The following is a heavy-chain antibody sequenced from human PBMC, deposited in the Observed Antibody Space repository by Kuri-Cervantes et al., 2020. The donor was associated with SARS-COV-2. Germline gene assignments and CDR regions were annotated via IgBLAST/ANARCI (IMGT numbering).Heavy chain of an antibody. Sequence: GESLKISCTASGFTFGDYAMSWVRQAPGKGLEWVGFIRSKAYGGTTEYAASVKGRFTISRDDSKSIAYLQMNSLKTEGTAVYYCTRDDFWSGYYLDWGQGTLVTVSS. D-gene: IGHD3-3*01. CDR3: TRDDFWSGYYLD. V-gene: IGHV3-49*04. J-gene: IGHJ4*02. CDR1: GFTFGDYA. CDR2: IRSKAYGGTT.